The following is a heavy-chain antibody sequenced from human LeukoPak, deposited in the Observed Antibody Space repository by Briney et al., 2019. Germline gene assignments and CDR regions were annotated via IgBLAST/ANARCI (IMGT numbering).Heavy chain of an antibody. CDR1: GGSFSGYY. D-gene: IGHD3-3*01. V-gene: IGHV4-34*01. CDR2: INHSGST. J-gene: IGHJ2*01. Sequence: KPSETPSLTCAVYGGSFSGYYWSWIRQPPGKGLEWIGEINHSGSTNYNPSLKSRVTISVDTSKNQFSLKLSSVTAADTAVYYCAKAPTGRGYDFWSGYHSYWYFDLWGRGTLVTVSS. CDR3: AKAPTGRGYDFWSGYHSYWYFDL.